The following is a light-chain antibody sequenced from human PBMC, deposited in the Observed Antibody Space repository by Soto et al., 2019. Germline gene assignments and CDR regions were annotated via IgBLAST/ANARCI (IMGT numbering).Light chain of an antibody. CDR2: ATS. CDR1: EDIGND. CDR3: LQDYNYPLT. V-gene: IGKV1-6*02. J-gene: IGKJ4*01. Sequence: ALQMKKSPSSLSASVGDRVTITCRASEDIGNDLGWCQQKQGEAPKLLIYATSSLQGGVPSRFSGSGSGTDGTITISSLQPEDFETYDGLQDYNYPLTFGGGTKVDIK.